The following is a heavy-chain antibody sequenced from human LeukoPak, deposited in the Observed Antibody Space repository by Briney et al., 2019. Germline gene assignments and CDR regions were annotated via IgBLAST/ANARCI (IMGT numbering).Heavy chain of an antibody. V-gene: IGHV3-30*18. J-gene: IGHJ4*02. D-gene: IGHD3-3*01. CDR2: VSYDGGSK. CDR1: GFTFSSYA. Sequence: GGSLRLSCAASGFTFSSYAMSWVRQAPGKGLEWVAVVSYDGGSKHYQDSVNGRFTISRDNSKNTLYLQMNSLRAEDTAVYYCAKDFFPKTSVHYFDSWGQGTLVTVSS. CDR3: AKDFFPKTSVHYFDS.